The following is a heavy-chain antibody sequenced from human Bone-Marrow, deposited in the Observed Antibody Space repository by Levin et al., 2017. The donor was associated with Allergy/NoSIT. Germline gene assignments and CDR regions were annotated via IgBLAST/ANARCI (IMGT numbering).Heavy chain of an antibody. CDR1: GYNLTELS. D-gene: IGHD3-16*01. CDR3: VTDVYDLLWGTFRRTRDY. V-gene: IGHV1-24*01. CDR2: FAPEDGET. J-gene: IGHJ4*02. Sequence: PMASAKVSCKVSGYNLTELSIHWVRQVPGEGLEWMGGFAPEDGETVYAQKFQDRLTMTEDTPTDTAYMELSSLRSEDTAVYFCVTDVYDLLWGTFRRTRDYWGQGTVVTVSS.